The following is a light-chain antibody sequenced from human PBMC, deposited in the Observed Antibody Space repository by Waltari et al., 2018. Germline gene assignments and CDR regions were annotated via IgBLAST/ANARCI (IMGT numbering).Light chain of an antibody. CDR3: QQYNNWPPAT. J-gene: IGKJ4*01. CDR1: QSVSSN. Sequence: ETVMTQSPATLSVSPGERATLSCRASQSVSSNLALYQQKPGQAPRLLIYGASTRATGIPARFSGSGSGTEFTLTISSLQSEDFAVYYCQQYNNWPPATFGGGTKVEIK. CDR2: GAS. V-gene: IGKV3-15*01.